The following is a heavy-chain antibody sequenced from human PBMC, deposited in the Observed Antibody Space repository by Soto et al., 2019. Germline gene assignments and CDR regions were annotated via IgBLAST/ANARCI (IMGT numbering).Heavy chain of an antibody. J-gene: IGHJ4*02. CDR2: ISSSSSTI. Sequence: EVQLVESGGGLVQPGGSLRLSCAAYGFTFSSYSMNWVRQAPGKGLEWVSYISSSSSTIYYADSVKGRFTISRDNAKNSLYLQMNSLRAEDTAVYYCARDIQYYDILTGYHIDYFDYWGQGTLVTVSS. V-gene: IGHV3-48*01. D-gene: IGHD3-9*01. CDR3: ARDIQYYDILTGYHIDYFDY. CDR1: GFTFSSYS.